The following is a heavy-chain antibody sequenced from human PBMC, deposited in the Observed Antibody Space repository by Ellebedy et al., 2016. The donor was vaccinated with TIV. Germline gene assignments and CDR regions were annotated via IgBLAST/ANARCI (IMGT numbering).Heavy chain of an antibody. D-gene: IGHD5-12*01. J-gene: IGHJ4*02. V-gene: IGHV4-34*01. Sequence: GSLRLSXAVYGGTFSDYHWSWIRQSPGRGLEWIGEVNHSGNTNYNPSLKSRVAISADTSKNQFSLKLSSVTAADTAVYYCARGQGRRKATDFWGQGTLVTVSS. CDR2: VNHSGNT. CDR1: GGTFSDYH. CDR3: ARGQGRRKATDF.